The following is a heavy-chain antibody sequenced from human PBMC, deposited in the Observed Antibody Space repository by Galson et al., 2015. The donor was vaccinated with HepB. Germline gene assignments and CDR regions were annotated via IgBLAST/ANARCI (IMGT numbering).Heavy chain of an antibody. CDR3: ARDPGLTTYYYAMDV. D-gene: IGHD3-22*01. V-gene: IGHV3-21*01. J-gene: IGHJ6*02. Sequence: SLRLSCAASGFTFNSYSMNWVRQAPGKGLEWVSSITSYSTYIYYADSVRGRSTISRDNAKNSLYLQMNSLRVEDTAVYYCARDPGLTTYYYAMDVWSQGTTVTVSS. CDR1: GFTFNSYS. CDR2: ITSYSTYI.